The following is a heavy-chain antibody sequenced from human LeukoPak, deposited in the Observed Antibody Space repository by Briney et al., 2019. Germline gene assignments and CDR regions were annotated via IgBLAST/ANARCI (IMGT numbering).Heavy chain of an antibody. D-gene: IGHD3-22*01. J-gene: IGHJ4*02. V-gene: IGHV1-2*02. CDR1: GYTFTGYY. CDR2: INPNSGGT. Sequence: ASVKVSCKASGYTFTGYYMHWVRQAPGQGLEWMGWINPNSGGTNYAQKFQGRVTMTRDTSISTAYMELSRLRSDDTAVYYCAREANYYDSSGYYGPSDYWGQGTLVTVSS. CDR3: AREANYYDSSGYYGPSDY.